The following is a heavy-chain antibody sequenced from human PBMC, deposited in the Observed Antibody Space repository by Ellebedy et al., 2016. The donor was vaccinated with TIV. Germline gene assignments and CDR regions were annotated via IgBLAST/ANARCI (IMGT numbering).Heavy chain of an antibody. CDR3: ASLSSGRWFVDY. CDR1: GFTVSSNY. J-gene: IGHJ4*02. D-gene: IGHD3-22*01. Sequence: GESLKISCAASGFTVSSNYMSWVRQAPGKGLEWVSVIYSGGSTYYGDSVKGRFTISRDNSKNTLYLQMNSLRAEDTAVYYCASLSSGRWFVDYWGQGTLVTVSS. V-gene: IGHV3-66*01. CDR2: IYSGGST.